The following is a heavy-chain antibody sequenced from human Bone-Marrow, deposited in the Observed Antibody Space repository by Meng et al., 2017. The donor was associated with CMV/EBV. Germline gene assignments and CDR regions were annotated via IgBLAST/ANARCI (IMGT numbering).Heavy chain of an antibody. CDR3: ARVKSVAEGVYGMDV. J-gene: IGHJ6*02. CDR2: INPSGGST. CDR1: GYTFTSYY. D-gene: IGHD6-13*01. V-gene: IGHV1-46*01. Sequence: ASVKVSCKASGYTFTSYYMHWVRQAPGQGLEWMGIINPSGGSTSYAQKFQGRVTMTRDTSTSTAYMELSSLRSEDTAVYYCARVKSVAEGVYGMDVWGQGTTVTVSS.